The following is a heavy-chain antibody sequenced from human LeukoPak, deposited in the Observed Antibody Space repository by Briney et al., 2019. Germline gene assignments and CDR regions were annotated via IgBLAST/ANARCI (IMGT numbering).Heavy chain of an antibody. V-gene: IGHV3-21*04. CDR2: ISGSNSYI. D-gene: IGHD6-13*01. Sequence: PRGSLRLSCAASGFTFNSYSMNWVRQAPGKGLEWVSSISGSNSYIYYADSMKGRFTISRDNAKNTLYLQMNSLRAEDTAVYYCAKDHYSSSWQGFDYWGQGTLVTVSS. CDR1: GFTFNSYS. CDR3: AKDHYSSSWQGFDY. J-gene: IGHJ4*02.